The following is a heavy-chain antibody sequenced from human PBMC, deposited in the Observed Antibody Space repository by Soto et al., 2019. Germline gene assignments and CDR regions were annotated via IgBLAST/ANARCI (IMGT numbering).Heavy chain of an antibody. D-gene: IGHD2-2*01. Sequence: GASVKVSCKASGGTFSSYAISWVRQAPGQGLEWMGGIIPIFGTANYAQKFQGRVTITADESTSTAYMELSSLRSEDTAVYYCARAPIRYCISTSCYGDYYYGMDVWGQGTTVTVSS. CDR2: IIPIFGTA. J-gene: IGHJ6*02. V-gene: IGHV1-69*13. CDR1: GGTFSSYA. CDR3: ARAPIRYCISTSCYGDYYYGMDV.